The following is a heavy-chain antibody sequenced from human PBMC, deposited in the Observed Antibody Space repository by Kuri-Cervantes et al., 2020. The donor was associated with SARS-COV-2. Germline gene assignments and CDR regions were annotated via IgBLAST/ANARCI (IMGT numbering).Heavy chain of an antibody. CDR1: GFTFSSYW. D-gene: IGHD2-15*01. CDR2: IYSGGST. CDR3: ARDLKYCSGGRCYSSWYFDL. V-gene: IGHV3-53*04. J-gene: IGHJ2*01. Sequence: GGSLRLSCAASGFTFSSYWMHWVRQAPGKGRVWVSVIYSGGSTYYADSVKGRFTISRHNSKNTLYLQMNSLRAEDTAVDYCARDLKYCSGGRCYSSWYFDLWGRGTLVTVSS.